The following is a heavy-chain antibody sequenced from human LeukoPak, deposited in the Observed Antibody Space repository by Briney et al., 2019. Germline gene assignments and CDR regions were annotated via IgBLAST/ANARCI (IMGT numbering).Heavy chain of an antibody. J-gene: IGHJ6*03. CDR3: ARALGYCSGGSCYGKDYYYYMDV. CDR1: GGTFSSYA. Sequence: SVKVSCKASGGTFSSYAISWVRQAPGQGLEWMGRIIPIFGTANYAQKFQGRVTITTDESTSTAYMELSSLRSEDTAVYYCARALGYCSGGSCYGKDYYYYMDVWGKGTTATVSS. V-gene: IGHV1-69*05. CDR2: IIPIFGTA. D-gene: IGHD2-15*01.